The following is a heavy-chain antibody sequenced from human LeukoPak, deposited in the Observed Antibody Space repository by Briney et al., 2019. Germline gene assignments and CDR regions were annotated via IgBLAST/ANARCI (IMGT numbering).Heavy chain of an antibody. CDR3: ARGSSWPEYFQH. V-gene: IGHV4-30-4*01. CDR1: GGSISSGDYY. Sequence: PSQTLSLTCTVSGGSISSGDYYWSWIRQPPGKGLEWIGYIYYSGSTYYNPSLKSRVTISVDTSKNQFSLKLSSVTAADTAVYYCARGSSWPEYFQHWGQGTLVTVSS. J-gene: IGHJ1*01. D-gene: IGHD6-13*01. CDR2: IYYSGST.